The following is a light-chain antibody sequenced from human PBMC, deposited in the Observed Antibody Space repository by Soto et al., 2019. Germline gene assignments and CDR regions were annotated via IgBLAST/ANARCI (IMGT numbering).Light chain of an antibody. CDR1: QSVSGSS. J-gene: IGKJ4*01. Sequence: EIVLSQSPGTLSLSPGERATLSCRASQSVSGSSLAWYQQKPSQAPRLLIYGASSRATDIPDRFSGSGSGTDFTLTISRLEPEDFAVYFCQQYGSLLTFGGGTKVEIK. CDR3: QQYGSLLT. CDR2: GAS. V-gene: IGKV3-20*01.